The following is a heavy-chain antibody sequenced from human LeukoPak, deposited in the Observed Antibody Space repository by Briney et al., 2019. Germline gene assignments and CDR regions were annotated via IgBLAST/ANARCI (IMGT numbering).Heavy chain of an antibody. CDR1: GSSISSYY. Sequence: SETLSLTCTVSGSSISSYYWSWIRQPPGKGLEWIGYIYYSGSTNYNPSLKSRVTISVDTSKNQFSLKLSSVTAADTAVYYCARNLYCSGGSCYDAFDIWGQGTMVTVSS. CDR2: IYYSGST. CDR3: ARNLYCSGGSCYDAFDI. J-gene: IGHJ3*02. D-gene: IGHD2-15*01. V-gene: IGHV4-59*01.